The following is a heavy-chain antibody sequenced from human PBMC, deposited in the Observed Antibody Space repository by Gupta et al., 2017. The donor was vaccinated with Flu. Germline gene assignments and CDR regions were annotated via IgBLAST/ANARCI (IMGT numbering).Heavy chain of an antibody. J-gene: IGHJ4*02. CDR3: ATRDS. V-gene: IGHV4-34*01. Sequence: QVQLQQWVAGLLKPSATLSLTCVVYGGSFSTYYWCWIRQPPGKGLEWIGEINHSGSANYNPSLKSRVTISSDTSKNQFSLELSSVTAADTAVYYCATRDSWGQGTLVTVSS. CDR1: GGSFSTYY. CDR2: INHSGSA.